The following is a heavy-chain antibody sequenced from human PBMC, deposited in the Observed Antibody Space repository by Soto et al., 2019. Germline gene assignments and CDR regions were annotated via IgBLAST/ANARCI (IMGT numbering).Heavy chain of an antibody. CDR2: IYYSGST. CDR3: ARGAADDLPFDY. J-gene: IGHJ4*02. V-gene: IGHV4-39*01. Sequence: SETLSLTCTVSGGSISSSSYYWGWIRQPPGKGLEWIGSIYYSGSTYYNPSLKSRVTISVDTSKNQFSLKLSSVTAADTAVYYCARGAADDLPFDYWGQGTLVTVSS. CDR1: GGSISSSSYY.